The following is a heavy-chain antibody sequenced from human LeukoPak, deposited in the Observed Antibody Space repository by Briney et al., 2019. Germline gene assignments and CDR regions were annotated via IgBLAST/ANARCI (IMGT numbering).Heavy chain of an antibody. Sequence: PGGSLRLSCAASGFTFSDYYMSWIRQAPGKGLEWVSYISSSGSTIYYADSVKGRFTISRDNAKNSLYLQMNSLRAEDTAVYYCARVHSNSYVIYYYYYYMDVWGKGTTVTVSS. CDR3: ARVHSNSYVIYYYYYYMDV. CDR1: GFTFSDYY. V-gene: IGHV3-11*04. D-gene: IGHD4-11*01. CDR2: ISSSGSTI. J-gene: IGHJ6*03.